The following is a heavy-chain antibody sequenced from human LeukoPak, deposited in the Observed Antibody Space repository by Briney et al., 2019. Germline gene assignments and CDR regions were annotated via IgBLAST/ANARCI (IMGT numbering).Heavy chain of an antibody. Sequence: PGGSLRLSCAASGFTFSSYAMHWVRQAPGQRLEWMGWINAGNGNTKYSQKFQGRVTITRGTSASTAYMELSSLRSEDTAVYYCARGVADRISWLLWGYYFDYWGQGTLVTVSS. V-gene: IGHV1-3*01. CDR3: ARGVADRISWLLWGYYFDY. CDR1: GFTFSSYA. CDR2: INAGNGNT. D-gene: IGHD3-22*01. J-gene: IGHJ4*02.